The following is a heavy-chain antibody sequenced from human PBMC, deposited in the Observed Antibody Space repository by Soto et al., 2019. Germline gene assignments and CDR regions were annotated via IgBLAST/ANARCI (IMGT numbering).Heavy chain of an antibody. CDR3: ASRTYAMDV. J-gene: IGHJ6*02. CDR2: IFHNGNT. CDR1: GGSISSSNW. Sequence: QVQLQESGPGLVKPSGTLSLTCAVSGGSISSSNWWSWVRQPPGKGLEGIGEIFHNGNTYSNPSLTGRVTLSVDKSKTQFSLNLNSVTAADTAVYYCASRTYAMDVWVQGTTVTVSS. V-gene: IGHV4-4*02.